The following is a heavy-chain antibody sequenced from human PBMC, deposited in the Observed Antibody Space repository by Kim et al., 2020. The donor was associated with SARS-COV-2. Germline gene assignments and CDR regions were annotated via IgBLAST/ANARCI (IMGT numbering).Heavy chain of an antibody. J-gene: IGHJ5*02. Sequence: FTGYGIRWVRQAPGQGLEWVGWISPHSGNRNYAQNLQGRVTMTTDTSTSTAYMELRSLRPDDTAVYYCARDRAGATLQGWFDPWGQGTLV. CDR2: ISPHSGNR. D-gene: IGHD1-26*01. CDR1: FTGYG. V-gene: IGHV1-18*01. CDR3: ARDRAGATLQGWFDP.